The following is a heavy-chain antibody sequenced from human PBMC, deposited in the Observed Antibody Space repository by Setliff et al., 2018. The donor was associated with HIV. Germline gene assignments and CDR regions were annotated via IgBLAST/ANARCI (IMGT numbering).Heavy chain of an antibody. D-gene: IGHD3-22*01. J-gene: IGHJ4*02. CDR3: ARGALSLTMTKLLSFFDC. Sequence: PSETLSLTCIVSGVSITDTNYYWGWIRQPPGKGLEWIGSVSYNGPTYHNPSLKSRVASFIDTSKNHFSLYLNSVTAADTAVYYCARGALSLTMTKLLSFFDCWGQGTQVTVSS. V-gene: IGHV4-39*02. CDR2: VSYNGPT. CDR1: GVSITDTNYY.